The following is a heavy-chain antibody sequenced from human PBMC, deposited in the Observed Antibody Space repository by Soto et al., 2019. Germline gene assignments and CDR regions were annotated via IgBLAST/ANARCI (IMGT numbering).Heavy chain of an antibody. D-gene: IGHD4-17*01. CDR3: ARLGGTTVTTDAFDI. CDR1: RYTFTSYY. CDR2: INPSGGST. V-gene: IGHV1-46*01. Sequence: GASVKVSCKASRYTFTSYYIHWVRQAPGQGLEWMGIINPSGGSTSYAQKFQGRVTMTRDTSTSTVYMELSSLRSEDTAVYYCARLGGTTVTTDAFDIWGQGTMVTVSS. J-gene: IGHJ3*02.